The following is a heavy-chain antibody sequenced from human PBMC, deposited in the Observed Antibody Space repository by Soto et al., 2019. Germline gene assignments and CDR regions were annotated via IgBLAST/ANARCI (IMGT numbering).Heavy chain of an antibody. D-gene: IGHD1-26*01. CDR2: ISGSGGST. CDR3: AKDSPKWELSVLEYYGMDV. J-gene: IGHJ6*02. Sequence: EVQLFESGGGLVQPGGSLRLSCAASGFTFSSYAMSWVRQAPGKGLEWVSAISGSGGSTYYADSVKGRFTISRDNSKNTLYLRMNSLRDEDTAVYYCAKDSPKWELSVLEYYGMDVWGQGTTVTVSS. CDR1: GFTFSSYA. V-gene: IGHV3-23*01.